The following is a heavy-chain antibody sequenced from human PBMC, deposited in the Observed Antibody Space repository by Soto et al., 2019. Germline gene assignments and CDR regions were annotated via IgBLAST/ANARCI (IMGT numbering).Heavy chain of an antibody. CDR2: ISYDGSAQ. D-gene: IGHD3-10*01. CDR1: GFSFSSVG. CDR3: AKEAGVAQPPAY. Sequence: QVQLVESGGGVVQPGRSLRLSGTASGFSFSSVGMQWVRHAPGKGLEWVAVISYDGSAQYYADSLKGRLTISRADSKNTLSLQVNGLGVEDTAVDYWAKEAGVAQPPAYWGQGTLVTVSS. J-gene: IGHJ4*02. V-gene: IGHV3-30*18.